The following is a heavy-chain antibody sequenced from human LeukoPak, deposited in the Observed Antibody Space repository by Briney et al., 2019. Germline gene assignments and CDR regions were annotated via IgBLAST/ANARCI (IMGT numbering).Heavy chain of an antibody. J-gene: IGHJ6*02. V-gene: IGHV3-21*01. D-gene: IGHD3-10*01. CDR2: IINSSTYI. CDR3: ARDGAVWFGELLSTSYYYGMDV. Sequence: PGGSLRLSCAASGFTFSSYSMNWVRQAPGKGLEWVSSIINSSTYIYYADSVKGRFTISRDNAKNSLYLQMNSLRAEDTAVYYCARDGAVWFGELLSTSYYYGMDVWGQGTTVTVSS. CDR1: GFTFSSYS.